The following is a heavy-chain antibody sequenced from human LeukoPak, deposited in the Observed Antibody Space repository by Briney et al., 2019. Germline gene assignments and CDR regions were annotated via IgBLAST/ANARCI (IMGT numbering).Heavy chain of an antibody. D-gene: IGHD3-10*01. CDR3: ALRPPESSSGLDY. CDR1: GYSISSGYY. CDR2: IYHSGST. Sequence: PSETLSLTCAVSGYSISSGYYWGWIRQPPGKGLEWIGSIYHSGSTYYNPSLKSRVTISVDTSKNQFSLKLCSVTAADTAVYYCALRPPESSSGLDYWGQGTLVTVSS. V-gene: IGHV4-38-2*01. J-gene: IGHJ4*02.